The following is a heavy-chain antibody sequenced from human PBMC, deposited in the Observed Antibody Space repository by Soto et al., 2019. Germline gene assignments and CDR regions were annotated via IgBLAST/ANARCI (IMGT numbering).Heavy chain of an antibody. D-gene: IGHD6-6*01. V-gene: IGHV5-10-1*01. Sequence: GESLKISCKGSGYSFTSYWISWVRQMPGKGLEWMGRIDPSDSYTNYSPSFQGHVTISADKSISTAYLQWSSLKASDTAMYYCARLEYSSSSAYYGMDVWGQGTTVTVSS. CDR2: IDPSDSYT. J-gene: IGHJ6*02. CDR3: ARLEYSSSSAYYGMDV. CDR1: GYSFTSYW.